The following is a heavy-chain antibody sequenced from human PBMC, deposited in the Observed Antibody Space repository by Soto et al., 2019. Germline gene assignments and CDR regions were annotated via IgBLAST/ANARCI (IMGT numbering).Heavy chain of an antibody. CDR3: ARDPGYSYDYY. D-gene: IGHD5-18*01. J-gene: IGHJ4*02. Sequence: ASVKVSCKASGYTFTSYALHWVLQAPGQRLEWMGWINAGNGNTKYSQKFQGRVTITRDTSASTAYMELSSLRSEDTAVYYCARDPGYSYDYYWSQGTLDTVSS. CDR1: GYTFTSYA. V-gene: IGHV1-3*01. CDR2: INAGNGNT.